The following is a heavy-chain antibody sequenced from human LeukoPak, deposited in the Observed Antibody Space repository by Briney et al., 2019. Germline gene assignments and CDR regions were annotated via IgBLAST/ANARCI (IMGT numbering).Heavy chain of an antibody. V-gene: IGHV3-48*03. CDR3: AELGVTMIGGV. CDR1: GFTFSNYE. J-gene: IGHJ6*04. Sequence: GGSLRLSCAASGFTFSNYEMNWVRQAPGKGLEWVSYISSSGSTIYYADSVKGRFTISRDNAKNSLYLQMNSLRAEDTAVYYCAELGVTMIGGVWGKGTTVTISS. CDR2: ISSSGSTI. D-gene: IGHD3-10*02.